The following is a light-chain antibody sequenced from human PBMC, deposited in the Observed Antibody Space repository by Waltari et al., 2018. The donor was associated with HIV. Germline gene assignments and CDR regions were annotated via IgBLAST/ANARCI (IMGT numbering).Light chain of an antibody. Sequence: EIVLTQSPGTLSLSPGETAILSCRTTQSISNNFLARYQQKPGQPPRLLIYSAFIRATGIPDRFSGSGAGTDFTLSISRLEPEDFAVYYCHQYGTAPRTFGQGTTVEIK. J-gene: IGKJ1*01. CDR1: QSISNNF. CDR3: HQYGTAPRT. V-gene: IGKV3-20*01. CDR2: SAF.